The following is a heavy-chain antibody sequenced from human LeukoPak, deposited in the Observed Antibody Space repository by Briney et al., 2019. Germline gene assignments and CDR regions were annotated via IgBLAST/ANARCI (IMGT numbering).Heavy chain of an antibody. CDR2: IKPDGSDQ. V-gene: IGHV3-7*01. D-gene: IGHD1-26*01. CDR1: GFTFSSYW. CDR3: ARWSLGDY. J-gene: IGHJ4*02. Sequence: GGSLRLACAASGFTFSSYWMSWVRQAPGKGLEWVANIKPDGSDQYYVDSVKGRFTISRDNAKNSLYLQMNSLRAEDTAVYYCARWSLGDYWGQGTLVTVSS.